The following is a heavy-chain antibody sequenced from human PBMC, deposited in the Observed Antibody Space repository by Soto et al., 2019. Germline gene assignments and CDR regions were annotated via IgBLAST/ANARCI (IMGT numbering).Heavy chain of an antibody. CDR2: IKQDGSEK. D-gene: IGHD3-9*01. J-gene: IGHJ6*03. CDR3: ARRDILTGRYLLYYYYYMDV. CDR1: GFTFDNYT. V-gene: IGHV3-7*01. Sequence: GGSLRLSCAASGFTFDNYTMHWVRQAPGKGLEWVANIKQDGSEKYYVDSVKGRFTISRDNAKNSLYLQMNSLRAEDTAVYYCARRDILTGRYLLYYYYYMDVWGKGTTVTVSS.